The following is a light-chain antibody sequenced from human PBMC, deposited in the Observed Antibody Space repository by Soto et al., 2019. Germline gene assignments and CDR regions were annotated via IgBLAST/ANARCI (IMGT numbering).Light chain of an antibody. J-gene: IGLJ2*01. CDR2: EVT. CDR3: ASYAGNNVL. CDR1: SSDIGGYNY. Sequence: QSVLTQPPSASGSPGQSVAISCTGTSSDIGGYNYVSWYQQHSGKAPKLIIYEVTRRPSGVPDRFSGSKSGSTASLTVSGXXXEDEADYYCASYAGNNVLFGGGTKVTVL. V-gene: IGLV2-8*01.